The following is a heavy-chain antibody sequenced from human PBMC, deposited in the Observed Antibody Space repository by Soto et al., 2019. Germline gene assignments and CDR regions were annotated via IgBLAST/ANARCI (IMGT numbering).Heavy chain of an antibody. Sequence: ASVKVSCKASGYMFSNYDIIWVRQATGQGLEWMGWMNPDSDKTDYAQKFQGRVTMTGNTSISTAYMELTALTYEDTAIYYCAGRGARYCGGDCYSSHWGQGTLVTVSS. CDR1: GYMFSNYD. J-gene: IGHJ4*02. V-gene: IGHV1-8*01. D-gene: IGHD2-21*02. CDR3: AGRGARYCGGDCYSSH. CDR2: MNPDSDKT.